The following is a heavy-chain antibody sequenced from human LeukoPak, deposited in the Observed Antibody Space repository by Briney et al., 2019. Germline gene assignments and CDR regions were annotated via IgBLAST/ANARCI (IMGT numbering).Heavy chain of an antibody. CDR1: GGTFSSYA. V-gene: IGHV1-69*04. CDR2: IIPILGIA. D-gene: IGHD5-12*01. J-gene: IGHJ4*02. CDR3: ARAEGYSGYDPFDY. Sequence: SVKVSCKASGGTFSSYAISWVRQAPGQGLEWMRRIIPILGIANYAQKFQGRVTITADKSTSTAYMELSSLRSEDTAVYYCARAEGYSGYDPFDYWGQGTLVTVSS.